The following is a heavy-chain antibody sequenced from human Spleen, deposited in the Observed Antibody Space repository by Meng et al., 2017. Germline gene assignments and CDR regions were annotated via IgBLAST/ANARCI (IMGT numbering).Heavy chain of an antibody. Sequence: QVQLVESGGGVVQPGRSLRLSCTTSGFTFYGYGMHWVRQAPGKGLEWVALITSDGSNKYYADSVKGRFTISRDNSKNTLYLQINSLRAEDTAVYYCARACRDGCSWGQGTLVTVSS. CDR1: GFTFYGYG. CDR3: ARACRDGCS. CDR2: ITSDGSNK. V-gene: IGHV3-33*01. J-gene: IGHJ5*02. D-gene: IGHD5-24*01.